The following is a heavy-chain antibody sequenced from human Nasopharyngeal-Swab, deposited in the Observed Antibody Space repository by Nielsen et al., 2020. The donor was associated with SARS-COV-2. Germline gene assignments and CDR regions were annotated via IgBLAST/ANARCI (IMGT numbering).Heavy chain of an antibody. V-gene: IGHV3-23*01. CDR3: ARDCSGGSCRYGMDV. CDR1: GFTFSTYA. CDR2: ISGSGGTT. D-gene: IGHD2-15*01. J-gene: IGHJ6*02. Sequence: GESLKISCAASGFTFSTYAMSWLRQAPGKGLEWVSTISGSGGTTYYADSVKGRFTISRDNARNSLYLQMNSLRAEDTAVYYCARDCSGGSCRYGMDVWGQGTTVTVSS.